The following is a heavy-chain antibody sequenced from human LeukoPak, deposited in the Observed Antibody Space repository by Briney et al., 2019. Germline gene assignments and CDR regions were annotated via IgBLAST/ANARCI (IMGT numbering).Heavy chain of an antibody. D-gene: IGHD2-21*02. Sequence: ASVKVSSKASGYTFTSYYMHWVRQAPGQGLEWMGILNPSGGSRTYAEQFQGRVTMTRDTSTTTGYMELSSLRSEDTAVYYCARGSVMTSDYYYDMDVWGQGTTVTVSS. CDR2: LNPSGGSR. V-gene: IGHV1-46*01. J-gene: IGHJ6*02. CDR3: ARGSVMTSDYYYDMDV. CDR1: GYTFTSYY.